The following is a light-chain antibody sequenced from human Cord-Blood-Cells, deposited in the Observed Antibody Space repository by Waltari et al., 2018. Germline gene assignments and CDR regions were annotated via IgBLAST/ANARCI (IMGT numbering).Light chain of an antibody. Sequence: DIQMTQSPSSLSASVGDRVTITCRASQSISSYLNWYQQKPGKAPKLLIYAASSLQSGVPSRFSGSGSGTDFTLTISSLPTEDCATYYCQQSYSTPWTFGQGTKVEIK. V-gene: IGKV1-39*01. CDR2: AAS. J-gene: IGKJ1*01. CDR1: QSISSY. CDR3: QQSYSTPWT.